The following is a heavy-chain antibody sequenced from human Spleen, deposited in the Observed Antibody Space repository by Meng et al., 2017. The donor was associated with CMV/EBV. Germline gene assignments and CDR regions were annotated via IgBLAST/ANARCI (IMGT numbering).Heavy chain of an antibody. J-gene: IGHJ4*02. CDR3: AKVGGGYFDY. V-gene: IGHV3-21*01. CDR1: GFTFSSYS. CDR2: ISSSSSYI. D-gene: IGHD3-10*01. Sequence: GESLKISCAASGFTFSSYSMNWVRQAPGKGLEWVSSISSSSSYIYYADSVKGRFTISRDNAKNSLYLQMNSLRAEDTAVYYCAKVGGGYFDYWGQGTLVTVSS.